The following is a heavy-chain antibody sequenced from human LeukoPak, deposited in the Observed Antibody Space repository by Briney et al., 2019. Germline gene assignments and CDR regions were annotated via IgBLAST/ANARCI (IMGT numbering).Heavy chain of an antibody. CDR3: ARETHHCFLDV. V-gene: IGHV3-66*01. CDR2: IYSGGST. Sequence: PGGSLRLSCAASGFTVSSNYMSWVRQAPGKGLEWVSVIYSGGSTYYADSVKGRFTISRDNSKNTLYLQMNSLRAEDTAVYYCARETHHCFLDVWGKGTTVTISS. CDR1: GFTVSSNY. J-gene: IGHJ6*04. D-gene: IGHD2-21*02.